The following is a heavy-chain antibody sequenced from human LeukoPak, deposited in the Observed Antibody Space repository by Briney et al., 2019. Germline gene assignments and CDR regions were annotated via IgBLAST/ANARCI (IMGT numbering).Heavy chain of an antibody. D-gene: IGHD6-19*01. CDR1: GYTFTGYY. CDR3: ARDPAGTEFDY. CDR2: INPSSGGT. V-gene: IGHV1-2*02. J-gene: IGHJ4*02. Sequence: ASVKVSCKASGYTFTGYYMHWVRQAPGQGLEWMGWINPSSGGTNYAQKFQGRVTMTRDTSTSTAYMELSRLRSDDTAVYYCARDPAGTEFDYWGQGTLVTVSS.